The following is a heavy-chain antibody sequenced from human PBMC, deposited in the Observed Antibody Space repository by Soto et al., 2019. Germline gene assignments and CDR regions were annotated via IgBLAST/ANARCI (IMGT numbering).Heavy chain of an antibody. Sequence: PGGSLRLSCAASGGPFSNHAMHWVRQAPGKGLECISTINTNGGSTYYADSVKGRFTISRDNSKNTLYLQMGSLRADDMAIYYCARGGGGAASADFDYWGQGALVTVSS. CDR1: GGPFSNHA. CDR3: ARGGGGAASADFDY. CDR2: INTNGGST. D-gene: IGHD3-16*01. V-gene: IGHV3-64*02. J-gene: IGHJ4*02.